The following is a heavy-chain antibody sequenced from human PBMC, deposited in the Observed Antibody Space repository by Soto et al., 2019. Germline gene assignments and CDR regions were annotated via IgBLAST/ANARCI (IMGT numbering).Heavy chain of an antibody. CDR1: GFTFSSYA. V-gene: IGHV3-30-3*01. CDR2: ISYDGSNK. D-gene: IGHD4-17*01. Sequence: GGSLRLSCAASGFTFSSYAMHWVRQAPGKGLEWVAVISYDGSNKYYADSVKGRFTISRDNSKNTLYLQMNSLRAEDTAVYYCARDRLYGDYCFDYWGQGTLVTVSS. CDR3: ARDRLYGDYCFDY. J-gene: IGHJ4*02.